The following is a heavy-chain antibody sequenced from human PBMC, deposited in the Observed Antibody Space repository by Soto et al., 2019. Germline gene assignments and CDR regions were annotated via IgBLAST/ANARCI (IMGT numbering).Heavy chain of an antibody. V-gene: IGHV1-69*13. D-gene: IGHD1-1*01. J-gene: IGHJ6*02. CDR2: IIPIFGTA. CDR1: GGTFTNYA. Sequence: VQLVQSGAEAKKPGSSVKVSCKASGGTFTNYAFSCVRQAPGQGLEWLGGIIPIFGTADYAQKFQGRVTITADETTSTAHVELSSLRSDDTAVYYCASWLKEAGIGGHYYYGMDVWGQGTTVTVSS. CDR3: ASWLKEAGIGGHYYYGMDV.